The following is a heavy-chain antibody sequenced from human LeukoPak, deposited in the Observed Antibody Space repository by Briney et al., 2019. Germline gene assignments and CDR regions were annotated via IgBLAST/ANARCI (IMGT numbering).Heavy chain of an antibody. Sequence: SETLSLTCTVSGGSISNYYWSWIRQPAGKGLEWIGLIYARGNTNYNPSLKSRVTMSIDTSKNQFSLKLSSVTAADTAVYYCARQWLLAAYYFDYWGQGTLVTVSS. J-gene: IGHJ4*02. D-gene: IGHD3-22*01. CDR1: GGSISNYY. CDR2: IYARGNT. V-gene: IGHV4-4*07. CDR3: ARQWLLAAYYFDY.